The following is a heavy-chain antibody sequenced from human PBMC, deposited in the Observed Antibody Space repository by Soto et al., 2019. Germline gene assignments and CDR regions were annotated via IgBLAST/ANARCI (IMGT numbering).Heavy chain of an antibody. CDR1: GDSMSKYY. CDR3: ARAVGAAYYFDF. V-gene: IGHV4-4*07. Sequence: QVQLQESGPGLVKPSETLSLTCNVSGDSMSKYYWSWVRQPAGKGLEWIGRIWTSGSTNYNPSLKSRVNMSIDKSNKHFSLDLKSVTAADTAVYYCARAVGAAYYFDFWGQGVLVTVSS. D-gene: IGHD3-16*01. J-gene: IGHJ4*02. CDR2: IWTSGST.